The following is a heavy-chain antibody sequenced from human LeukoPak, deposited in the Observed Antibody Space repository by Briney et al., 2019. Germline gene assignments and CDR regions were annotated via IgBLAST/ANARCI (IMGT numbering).Heavy chain of an antibody. J-gene: IGHJ5*02. Sequence: KTGGSLRLSCAASGFTFSSYSMNWVRQAPGKGLEWVSSISSSSSYIYYADSVKGRFTISRDNAKKSLYLQINSLMCEKITMVRGSLNWFDPWGQGTLVTVSS. CDR2: ISSSSSYI. D-gene: IGHD3-10*01. CDR3: SLNWFDP. CDR1: GFTFSSYS. V-gene: IGHV3-21*01.